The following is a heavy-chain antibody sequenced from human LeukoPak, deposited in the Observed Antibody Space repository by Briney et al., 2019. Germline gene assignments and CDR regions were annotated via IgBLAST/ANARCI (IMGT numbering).Heavy chain of an antibody. J-gene: IGHJ4*02. CDR3: AREAPNVAMVDY. CDR1: GGSISSYY. CDR2: IYYSGST. D-gene: IGHD5-12*01. V-gene: IGHV4-59*01. Sequence: PSETLSLTCTVSGGSISSYYWSWIRQPPGKGLEWIGYIYYSGSTNYNPSLKSRVTISVDTSKNQFSLKLSSVTAADTAVYYCAREAPNVAMVDYWGQGTLVTVSS.